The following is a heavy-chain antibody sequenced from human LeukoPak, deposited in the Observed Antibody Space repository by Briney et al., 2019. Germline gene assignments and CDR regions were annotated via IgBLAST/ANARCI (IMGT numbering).Heavy chain of an antibody. CDR2: IYDSGST. CDR3: ARVVVVPAAMRGLFYYYGMDV. CDR1: GGSISSYY. V-gene: IGHV4-59*01. Sequence: SETLSLTCTVSGGSISSYYWSWIRQPPGKGLEWIGYIYDSGSTNYNPSLKSRVTISLDTSKNQFSLKLSSVTAADTAVYYCARVVVVPAAMRGLFYYYGMDVWGQGTTVTVSS. D-gene: IGHD2-2*01. J-gene: IGHJ6*02.